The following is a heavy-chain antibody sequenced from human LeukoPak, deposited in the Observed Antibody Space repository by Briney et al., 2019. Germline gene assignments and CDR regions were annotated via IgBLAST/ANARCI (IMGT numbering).Heavy chain of an antibody. J-gene: IGHJ4*02. Sequence: GGSLRLSCAASGFTFSSYAMSWVRQAPGKGLEWVSAISGSGGSIYYADSVKGRFTISRDNSKNTLYLQMNSLRAEDTAVYYCAKGRGSPYYFDYWGQGTLVTVSS. CDR1: GFTFSSYA. CDR3: AKGRGSPYYFDY. D-gene: IGHD2-15*01. CDR2: ISGSGGSI. V-gene: IGHV3-23*01.